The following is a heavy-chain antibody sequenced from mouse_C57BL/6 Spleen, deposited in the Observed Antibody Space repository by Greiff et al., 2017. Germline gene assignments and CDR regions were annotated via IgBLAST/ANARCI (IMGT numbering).Heavy chain of an antibody. CDR2: ISSGGDYI. CDR1: GFTFSSYA. D-gene: IGHD2-5*01. J-gene: IGHJ1*03. CDR3: TRGSNYGYFDV. V-gene: IGHV5-9-1*02. Sequence: EVQRVESGEGLVKPGGSLKLSCAASGFTFSSYAMSWVRQTPEKRLEWVAYISSGGDYIYYADTVKGRFTISRDNARNTLYLQMISLKSEDTAMYYCTRGSNYGYFDVWGTGTTVTVSS.